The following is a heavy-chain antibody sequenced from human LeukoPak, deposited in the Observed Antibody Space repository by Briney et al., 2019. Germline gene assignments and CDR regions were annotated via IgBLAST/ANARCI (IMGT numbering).Heavy chain of an antibody. CDR3: ARRVASPYYFDY. Sequence: SETLSLTCTVSGGSISGSSYYWVWIRQPPGKGLEWIGNIYYSGSTYYNPSLKSRITISVDTSKNQFSLKLSSVTAADTAVYYCARRVASPYYFDYWGQGTLVTVSS. V-gene: IGHV4-39*07. J-gene: IGHJ4*02. CDR2: IYYSGST. D-gene: IGHD5-12*01. CDR1: GGSISGSSYY.